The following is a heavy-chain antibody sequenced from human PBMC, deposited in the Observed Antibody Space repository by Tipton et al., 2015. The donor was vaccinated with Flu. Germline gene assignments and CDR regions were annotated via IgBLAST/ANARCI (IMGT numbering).Heavy chain of an antibody. CDR1: GFTFSDYY. V-gene: IGHV3-11*01. CDR2: ISSSGSII. Sequence: SLRLSCAASGFTFSDYYMSWVRQAPGKGLEWVSHISSSGSIINYADSVKGRFTISRDNAKNSLYLQMNSLRADDTAVYYCAPTPGAVADNAGYYYGMEVRGQGTPVTVSS. J-gene: IGHJ6*02. CDR3: APTPGAVADNAGYYYGMEV. D-gene: IGHD6-19*01.